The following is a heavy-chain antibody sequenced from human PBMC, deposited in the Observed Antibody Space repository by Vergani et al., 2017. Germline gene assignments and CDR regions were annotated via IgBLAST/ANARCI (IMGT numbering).Heavy chain of an antibody. CDR3: ARDRGCSGGSCYPDAFDI. Sequence: QVQLVQSGAEVKKPGASVKVSCKASGYTFTSYYMHWVRQAPGQGLEWMGIINPSGGSTSYAQKSQGRVTMTRDTSTSTVYMELSSLRSEDTAVYYCARDRGCSGGSCYPDAFDIWGQGTMVTVSS. V-gene: IGHV1-46*01. CDR1: GYTFTSYY. D-gene: IGHD2-15*01. J-gene: IGHJ3*02. CDR2: INPSGGST.